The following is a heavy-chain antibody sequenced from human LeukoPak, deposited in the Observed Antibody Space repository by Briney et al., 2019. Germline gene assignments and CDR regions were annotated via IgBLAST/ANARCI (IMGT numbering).Heavy chain of an antibody. J-gene: IGHJ4*02. V-gene: IGHV4-4*02. D-gene: IGHD6-13*01. CDR1: GDSISSSHW. CDR2: IHHSGNT. CDR3: ARDQSVRSWYFDS. Sequence: KASGTLSLTCAVSGDSISSSHWWTWIRQPPGKGLEWIGEIHHSGNTDYNPSLKSRVTISLDKSKNEFSLQMRSVTAADTALYYCARDQSVRSWYFDSWGQGALVTVSS.